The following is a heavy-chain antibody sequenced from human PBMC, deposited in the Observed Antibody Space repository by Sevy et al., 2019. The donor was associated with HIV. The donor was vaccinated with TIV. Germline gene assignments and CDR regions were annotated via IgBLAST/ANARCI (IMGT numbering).Heavy chain of an antibody. CDR2: INQVGTEK. D-gene: IGHD2-21*01. J-gene: IGHJ3*02. CDR1: GFSFTSYW. Sequence: GGSLRLSCAASGFSFTSYWMSWVRQTPEKGLEWVANINQVGTEKNYVDSVKGRFTISRDNAKNSVYLQMNSLRAEDTAVYYCANTGDSRPNDAFDTGGQGTMVTVSS. V-gene: IGHV3-7*01. CDR3: ANTGDSRPNDAFDT.